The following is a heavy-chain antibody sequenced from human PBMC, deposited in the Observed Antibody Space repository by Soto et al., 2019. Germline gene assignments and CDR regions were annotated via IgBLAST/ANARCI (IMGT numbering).Heavy chain of an antibody. CDR3: ARSGGYGGGYFVY. Sequence: QVQLQESGPGLVKPSGTLSLTCAVSGGSISSSNWWSWVRQPPGKGLEWIGEIYHSGSTNYNPSLKSRFTILGDESKNQFYLKLSSVTAADTAVYYCARSGGYGGGYFVYWGQGPMVAVSS. D-gene: IGHD1-26*01. J-gene: IGHJ4*02. V-gene: IGHV4-4*02. CDR2: IYHSGST. CDR1: GGSISSSNW.